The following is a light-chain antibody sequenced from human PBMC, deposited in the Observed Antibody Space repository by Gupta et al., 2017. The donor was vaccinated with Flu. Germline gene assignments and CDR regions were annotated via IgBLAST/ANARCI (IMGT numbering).Light chain of an antibody. CDR3: QTWGTAIRV. J-gene: IGLJ2*01. V-gene: IGLV4-69*01. Sequence: VKLTCTLSSGHSSYAIAWHQQQPEKGPRCLMKVNSDGSHTKGDGIPDRFSGSSSGAERYLTISSLQSEDEADYHCQTWGTAIRVFGGGTKLTVL. CDR1: SGHSSYA. CDR2: VNSDGSH.